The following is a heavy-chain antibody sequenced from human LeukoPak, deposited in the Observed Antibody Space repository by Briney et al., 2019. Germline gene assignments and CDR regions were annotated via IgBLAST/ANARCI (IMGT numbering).Heavy chain of an antibody. CDR1: GFTFSSYG. J-gene: IGHJ4*02. D-gene: IGHD6-19*01. CDR3: AKDRSSGWPLGIDY. Sequence: GGSLRLSCAASGFTFSSYGMHWVRQALGKGLEWVAVIWYDGSNKYYADSVKGRFTISRDNSKNTLYLQMNSLRAEDTAVYYCAKDRSSGWPLGIDYWGQGTLVTVSS. V-gene: IGHV3-33*06. CDR2: IWYDGSNK.